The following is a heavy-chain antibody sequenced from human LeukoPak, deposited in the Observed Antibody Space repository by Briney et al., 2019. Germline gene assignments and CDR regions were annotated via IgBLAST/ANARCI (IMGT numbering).Heavy chain of an antibody. CDR1: GYTFTTYG. D-gene: IGHD5-24*01. CDR3: ARASYGYSSFDY. Sequence: PGASVTVSCKASGYTFTTYGINWVRQAPGQGLEWMGWITPYNGNTKYAQNIEGRVTLTTDTSTSTTYMELRSLRFDDTAVYYCARASYGYSSFDYWGQGTLVTVSS. J-gene: IGHJ4*02. V-gene: IGHV1-18*01. CDR2: ITPYNGNT.